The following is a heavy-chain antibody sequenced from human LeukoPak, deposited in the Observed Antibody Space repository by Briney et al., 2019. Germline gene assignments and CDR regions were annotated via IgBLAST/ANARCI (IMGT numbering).Heavy chain of an antibody. J-gene: IGHJ6*02. V-gene: IGHV4-4*02. D-gene: IGHD4-23*01. CDR3: ARFGYVETTVATPIKYYFAMDV. Sequence: SETLSLTCAVSGGSISSSNWWSWVRQPPGKGLEWIGEIYHSVTTNYNPSLKSRVTILVDESKNHFSLRLSSLTAADTAVYYCARFGYVETTVATPIKYYFAMDVWGQGTTVTVSS. CDR2: IYHSVTT. CDR1: GGSISSSNW.